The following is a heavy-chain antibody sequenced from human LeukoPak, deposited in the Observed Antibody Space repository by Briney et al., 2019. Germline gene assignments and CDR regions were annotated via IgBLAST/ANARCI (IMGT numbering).Heavy chain of an antibody. D-gene: IGHD2-2*01. CDR1: GYTFTGSY. CDR3: ATYGGGTSCPNRFDP. V-gene: IGHV1-2*06. J-gene: IGHJ5*02. CDR2: INPISGGT. Sequence: ALVKVSCKAPGYTFTGSYVHWVPQSPGQGLEWMGRINPISGGTNYAQNFKGRVPMTTDTSTSPPYMDLRARSSRNTALYNTATYGGGTSCPNRFDPWGQGTLVTVSS.